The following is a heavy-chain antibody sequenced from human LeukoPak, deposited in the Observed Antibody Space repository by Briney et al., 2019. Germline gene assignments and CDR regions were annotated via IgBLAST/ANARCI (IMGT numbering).Heavy chain of an antibody. Sequence: PSQALSLTCTVSGGSISSGDYYWSWIRQPPGKGLEWIGYIYYSGSTYYNPSLKSRVTISVDTSKNQFSLKLSSVTAADTAVYNCASNFRLWFGGSYAFDYWGRGTLVTVSS. CDR1: GGSISSGDYY. D-gene: IGHD1-26*01. CDR3: ASNFRLWFGGSYAFDY. J-gene: IGHJ4*02. V-gene: IGHV4-30-4*08. CDR2: IYYSGST.